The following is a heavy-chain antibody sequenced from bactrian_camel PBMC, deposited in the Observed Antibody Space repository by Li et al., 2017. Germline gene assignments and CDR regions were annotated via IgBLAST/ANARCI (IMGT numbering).Heavy chain of an antibody. J-gene: IGHJ4*01. D-gene: IGHD3*01. V-gene: IGHV3S1*01. CDR1: GDTYNGFC. Sequence: VQLVESGGGSVQTGGSLKLSCKAFGDTYNGFCMAWFRQIPGEERVTVAAVYTDDTSTYYDASVKGRFTISQDGAKNTLYLHMNNLKPEDTAMYHCAASGGQLGRWCYEFPVNWVSWLYNWGQGTQVTVS. CDR2: VYTDDTST. CDR3: AASGGQLGRWCYEFPVNWVSWLYN.